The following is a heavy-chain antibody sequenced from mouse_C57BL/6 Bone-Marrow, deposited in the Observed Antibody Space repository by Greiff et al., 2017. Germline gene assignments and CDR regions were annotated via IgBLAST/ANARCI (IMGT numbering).Heavy chain of an antibody. CDR1: GYTFTSYW. V-gene: IGHV1-61*01. CDR3: ARGLYAMDY. Sequence: QVQLQQPGAELVRPGSSVKLSCKASGYTFTSYWMDWVKQRPGQGLEWIGNIYPSDSETHYNQKFKDKATLTVDKSSSTAYMQLSSLTSEDSAVYYCARGLYAMDYWGQGTSGTVSS. CDR2: IYPSDSET. J-gene: IGHJ4*01.